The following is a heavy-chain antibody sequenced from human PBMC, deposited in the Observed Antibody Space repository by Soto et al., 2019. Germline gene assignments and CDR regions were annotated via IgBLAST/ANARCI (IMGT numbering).Heavy chain of an antibody. J-gene: IGHJ4*02. Sequence: QVQLVESGGGVVQPGRSLRLSCAASGFTFSSYAMHWVRQAPGKGLEWVAVISYDGSNKYYADSVKGRFTISRDNSKNTLYLQMNSLRAEDTAVYYCASSEGSSGWLIDYWGQGTLVTVSS. CDR2: ISYDGSNK. CDR1: GFTFSSYA. D-gene: IGHD6-19*01. CDR3: ASSEGSSGWLIDY. V-gene: IGHV3-30-3*01.